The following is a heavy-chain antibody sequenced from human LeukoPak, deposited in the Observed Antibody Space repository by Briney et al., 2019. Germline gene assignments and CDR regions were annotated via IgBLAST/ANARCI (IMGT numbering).Heavy chain of an antibody. D-gene: IGHD6-19*01. CDR2: IYYSGST. V-gene: IGHV4-39*07. J-gene: IGHJ4*02. CDR1: GGSISSYY. CDR3: ARALAFDY. Sequence: PSETLSLTCTVSGGSISSYYWGWIRQTPEKGLEWIGSIYYSGSTYYNPSLKSRVTISVDTSKNQFSLKLSSVTAADTAVYYCARALAFDYWGQGTLVTVSS.